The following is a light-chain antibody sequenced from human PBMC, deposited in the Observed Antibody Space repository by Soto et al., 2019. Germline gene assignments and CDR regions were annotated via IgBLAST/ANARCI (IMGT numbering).Light chain of an antibody. Sequence: QSVLTQPPSVSGAPGQRVTISCTGSSSNIGAGYDVHWYQQLPGTAPKLLIYGNSNRPSGVPDRFSGSKSGTSASLAITGLQAEDEADYYGQSYGVFGTGTKLTVL. CDR1: SSNIGAGYD. CDR2: GNS. V-gene: IGLV1-40*01. CDR3: QSYGV. J-gene: IGLJ1*01.